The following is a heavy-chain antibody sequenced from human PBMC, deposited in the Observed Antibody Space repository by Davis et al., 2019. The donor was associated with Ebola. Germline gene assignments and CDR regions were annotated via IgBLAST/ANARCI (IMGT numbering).Heavy chain of an antibody. J-gene: IGHJ5*02. CDR2: INAGNGNT. Sequence: ASVTVSCKASGYTFTSYGISWERQAPGQRLEWMGWINAGNGNTKYSQKFQGRVTITRDTSASTAYMELSSLRSEDTAVYYCARDFEPVLPYNWFDPWGQGTLVTVSS. D-gene: IGHD3-9*01. V-gene: IGHV1-3*01. CDR3: ARDFEPVLPYNWFDP. CDR1: GYTFTSYG.